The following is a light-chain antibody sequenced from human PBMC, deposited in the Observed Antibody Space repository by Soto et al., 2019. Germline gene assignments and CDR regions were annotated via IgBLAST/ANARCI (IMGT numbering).Light chain of an antibody. CDR3: PMWDSSSDHVV. V-gene: IGLV3-21*02. Sequence: SYELTQPPSVSVAPGQTARITSVGNNIGTKSVHWYQHQPGQAPVLVVYDGSDRPSGIPERVSGSNFGNTATLTISRVQAGDEAYYCCPMWDSSSDHVVFVGGTKLTV. J-gene: IGLJ2*01. CDR2: DGS. CDR1: NIGTKS.